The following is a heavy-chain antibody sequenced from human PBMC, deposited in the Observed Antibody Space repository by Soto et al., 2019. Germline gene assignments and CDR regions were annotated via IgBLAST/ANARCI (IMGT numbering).Heavy chain of an antibody. CDR1: GYSFTTYW. CDR3: ARHEQFYYYYYGMIS. CDR2: INPGDSDI. V-gene: IGHV5-51*01. Sequence: GESLKIACKASGYSFTTYWIAWVRQMPGKGLEWMGIINPGDSDIRYSPSFQGQVTISADNSISTAYLQWSSLKASDTAMYYCARHEQFYYYYYGMISGAKGQWSPSP. D-gene: IGHD4-4*01. J-gene: IGHJ6*02.